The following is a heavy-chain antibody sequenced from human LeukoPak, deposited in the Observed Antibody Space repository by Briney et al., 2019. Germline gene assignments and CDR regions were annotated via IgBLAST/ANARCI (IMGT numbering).Heavy chain of an antibody. CDR2: INHSGST. D-gene: IGHD2-15*01. CDR1: GGSFSGYY. V-gene: IGHV4-34*01. J-gene: IGHJ6*03. Sequence: SETLSRTCAVYGGSFSGYYWSWIRQPPGKGLEWIGEINHSGSTNYNPSLKSRVTISVDTSKNQFSLKLSSVTAADTAVYYCARVGSGGVYYYYMDVWGKGTTVTVSS. CDR3: ARVGSGGVYYYYMDV.